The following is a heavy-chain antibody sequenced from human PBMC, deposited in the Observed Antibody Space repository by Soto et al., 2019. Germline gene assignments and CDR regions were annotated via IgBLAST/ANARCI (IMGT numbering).Heavy chain of an antibody. CDR2: INPNSGGT. J-gene: IGHJ6*02. V-gene: IGHV1-2*02. D-gene: IGHD3-3*01. Sequence: XSVKVSCKASVYAFTCYYMHWVRQAPGQGLEWMGWINPNSGGTNYAQKFQGRVTMTRDTSISTAYMELSRLRSDDTAVYYCARVRGYDFWSGYWRTYYYYYGMDAWGQGTTATVSS. CDR3: ARVRGYDFWSGYWRTYYYYYGMDA. CDR1: VYAFTCYY.